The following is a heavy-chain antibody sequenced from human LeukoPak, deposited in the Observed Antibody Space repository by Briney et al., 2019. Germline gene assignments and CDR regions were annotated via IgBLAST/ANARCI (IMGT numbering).Heavy chain of an antibody. Sequence: ASVKVSCKASGYTFTSYDINWVRQATGQGFEWMGWMNPNSGNTGYAQKFQGRVTMTRNTSISTAYMELSSLRSEDTAVYYCARVRYYYDSSGYYFPDYWGQGTLVTVSS. CDR3: ARVRYYYDSSGYYFPDY. J-gene: IGHJ4*02. CDR2: MNPNSGNT. CDR1: GYTFTSYD. D-gene: IGHD3-22*01. V-gene: IGHV1-8*01.